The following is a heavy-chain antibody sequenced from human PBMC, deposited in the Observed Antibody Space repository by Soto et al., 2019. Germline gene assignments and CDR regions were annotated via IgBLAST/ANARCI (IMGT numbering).Heavy chain of an antibody. Sequence: PSETLSLTCTVPGGSISSGGYYWSLIRQHPGRGLEWIGYIYYSGSTYYNPSLKSRVTISVDTSKNQFSLKLSSVTAADTAVYYCARHRECSGGNCYNYFDYWGQGTLVTVSS. CDR2: IYYSGST. V-gene: IGHV4-31*03. J-gene: IGHJ4*02. CDR3: ARHRECSGGNCYNYFDY. D-gene: IGHD2-15*01. CDR1: GGSISSGGYY.